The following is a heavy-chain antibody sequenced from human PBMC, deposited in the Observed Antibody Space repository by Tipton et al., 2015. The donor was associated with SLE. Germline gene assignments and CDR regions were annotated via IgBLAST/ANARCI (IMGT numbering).Heavy chain of an antibody. CDR2: IYIDGGT. J-gene: IGHJ4*02. D-gene: IGHD2/OR15-2a*01. CDR3: AKGEYNSSPFDH. CDR1: GFIVSNNY. Sequence: SLRLSCAASGFIVSNNYMSWVRQAPGKGLEWVSVIYIDGGTYYADSVKGRFTISRDVSKNSVYLQMNSLRGEDTAVYYCAKGEYNSSPFDHWGQGTLVTVSS. V-gene: IGHV3-53*05.